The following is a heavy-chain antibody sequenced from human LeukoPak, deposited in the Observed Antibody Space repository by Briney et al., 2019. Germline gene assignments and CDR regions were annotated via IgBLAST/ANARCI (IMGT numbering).Heavy chain of an antibody. Sequence: SETLSLTCTVSGGSISSYYWSWIRQPAGKGLEWIGRIYTSGSTNYNPSLKSRVTISLDTAKKQFSLILTSVTSADTAVYFCARLKAVTGTCDYFDYWGQGILVTVSS. CDR1: GGSISSYY. CDR2: IYTSGST. V-gene: IGHV4-4*07. CDR3: ARLKAVTGTCDYFDY. D-gene: IGHD6-19*01. J-gene: IGHJ4*02.